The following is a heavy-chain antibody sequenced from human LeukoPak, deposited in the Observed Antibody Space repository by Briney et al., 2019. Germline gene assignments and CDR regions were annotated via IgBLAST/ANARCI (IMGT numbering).Heavy chain of an antibody. CDR3: ARGDYGDDHAFDI. D-gene: IGHD4-17*01. V-gene: IGHV3-21*01. Sequence: GGSLRLSCAASGFTFSSYTMNWVRQAPGKGLEWVSSIIRGSGYIYYADSVKGRCTISRDNPKNSLYLQMNSLRAEDTAVYYCARGDYGDDHAFDIWGQGTMVTISS. J-gene: IGHJ3*02. CDR2: IIRGSGYI. CDR1: GFTFSSYT.